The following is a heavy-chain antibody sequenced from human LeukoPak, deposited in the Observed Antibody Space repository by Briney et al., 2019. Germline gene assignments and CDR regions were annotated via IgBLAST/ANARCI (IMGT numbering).Heavy chain of an antibody. V-gene: IGHV3-48*03. CDR2: ISSSGSTI. Sequence: GGSLRLSCAASGFTFSSYEMNWVRQAPGKGLEWVSYISSSGSTIYYADSVKGRFTISRDNAKNSLYLQMNSLRAEDTAVYYCARLDYGDYRGAFVIWGQGTMVTVSS. CDR1: GFTFSSYE. D-gene: IGHD4-17*01. CDR3: ARLDYGDYRGAFVI. J-gene: IGHJ3*02.